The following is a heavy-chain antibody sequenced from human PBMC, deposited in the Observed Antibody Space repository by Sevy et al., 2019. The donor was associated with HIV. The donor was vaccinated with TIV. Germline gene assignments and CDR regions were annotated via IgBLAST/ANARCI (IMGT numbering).Heavy chain of an antibody. CDR3: VRAIAAAGSF. CDR1: GFTLNSYW. J-gene: IGHJ4*02. D-gene: IGHD6-13*01. CDR2: INQDGSVK. V-gene: IGHV3-7*01. Sequence: GGSLRLSCAASGFTLNSYWMSWVRQAPGKGLEWVANINQDGSVKYYVDCVKGRFTISRDNARNSLYLRMNSLRAEDTALYYCVRAIAAAGSFWGQGTLVTVSS.